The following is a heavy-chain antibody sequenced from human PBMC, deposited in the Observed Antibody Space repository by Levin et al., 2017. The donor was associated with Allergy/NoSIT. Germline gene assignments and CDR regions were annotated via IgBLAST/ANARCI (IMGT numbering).Heavy chain of an antibody. CDR1: GFTFSSYW. CDR2: INGDGSST. CDR3: AREGSSSYFDY. J-gene: IGHJ4*02. Sequence: GESLKISCAASGFTFSSYWMHWVRQAPGKGLVWVSRINGDGSSTTYADSVKGRFTISRDNAKNTLYLQMNSLRAEDTAVYYCAREGSSSYFDYWGQGTLVTVSS. V-gene: IGHV3-74*01.